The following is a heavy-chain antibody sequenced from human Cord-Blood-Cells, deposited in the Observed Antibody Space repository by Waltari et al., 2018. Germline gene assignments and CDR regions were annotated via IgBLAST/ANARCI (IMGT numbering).Heavy chain of an antibody. D-gene: IGHD3-3*01. J-gene: IGHJ5*02. CDR1: GYTLTSYD. V-gene: IGHV1-8*03. CDR3: ARGLGGYYTGYNWFDP. CDR2: MNPNSGNT. Sequence: QVQLVQSGAEVKKPGASVKVSCKASGYTLTSYDINRARQATGQGLEWRGWMNPNSGNTGYAQKFQGRVTITRNTSISTAYMELSSLRSEDTAVYYCARGLGGYYTGYNWFDPWGQGTLVTVSS.